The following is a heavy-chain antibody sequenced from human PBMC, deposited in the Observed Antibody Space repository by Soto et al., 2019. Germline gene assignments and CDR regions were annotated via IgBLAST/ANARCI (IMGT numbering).Heavy chain of an antibody. CDR1: GGSISGTTYS. J-gene: IGHJ4*02. D-gene: IGHD6-13*01. CDR3: ARGHGAAAGHSNFDY. Sequence: PSETLSLTCAVSGGSISGTTYSWSWIRQPPGKGLEWIGYIYDSGSTYYNPSLKSQFSISVDRSKNQFSLKLSSVTAADTAVYYCARGHGAAAGHSNFDYWGQGALVTVSS. V-gene: IGHV4-30-2*01. CDR2: IYDSGST.